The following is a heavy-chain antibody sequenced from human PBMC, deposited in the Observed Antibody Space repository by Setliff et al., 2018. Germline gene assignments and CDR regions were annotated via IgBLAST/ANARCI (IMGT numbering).Heavy chain of an antibody. CDR1: GYTFTGYY. V-gene: IGHV1-2*02. D-gene: IGHD2-21*02. Sequence: EASVKVSCKASGYTFTGYYMHWVRQAPGQGLEWMGWINPNSGGTNYAQKFQGRVTMTRDTSISTAYMELSRLRSDDTAVYYCARTGHCGGDCYGFDYWGQGTLVTVSS. CDR3: ARTGHCGGDCYGFDY. J-gene: IGHJ4*02. CDR2: INPNSGGT.